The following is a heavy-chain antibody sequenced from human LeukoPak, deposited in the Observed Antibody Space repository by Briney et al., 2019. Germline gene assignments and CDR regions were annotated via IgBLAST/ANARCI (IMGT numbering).Heavy chain of an antibody. J-gene: IGHJ4*02. D-gene: IGHD1-26*01. CDR2: IYTSGST. CDR1: GGSISSYY. CDR3: AGYSGSYSNFDY. V-gene: IGHV4-4*07. Sequence: SETLSLTCTVSGGSISSYYWSWLRQPAGKGLEWIGRIYTSGSTNYNPSLKSRVTKSVDTSKNQFSLKLSSVTAADTAVYYCAGYSGSYSNFDYWGQGTLVTVSS.